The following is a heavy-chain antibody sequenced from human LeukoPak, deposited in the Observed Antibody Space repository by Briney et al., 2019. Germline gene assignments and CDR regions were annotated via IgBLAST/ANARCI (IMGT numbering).Heavy chain of an antibody. D-gene: IGHD4-11*01. Sequence: GASVKVSCKASGGTFSSYAISWVRQAPGQGLEWMGWISAYHGNTNYTQNLQGRVTMTTDTSTSTAYMELRSLTSDDTAVYYCARMEGWRLHDYYYGMDVWGQGTTVTVSS. CDR3: ARMEGWRLHDYYYGMDV. CDR1: GGTFSSYA. J-gene: IGHJ6*02. CDR2: ISAYHGNT. V-gene: IGHV1-18*01.